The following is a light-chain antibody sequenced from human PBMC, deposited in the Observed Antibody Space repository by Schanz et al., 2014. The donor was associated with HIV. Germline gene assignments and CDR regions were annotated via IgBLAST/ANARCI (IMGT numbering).Light chain of an antibody. V-gene: IGKV1-17*01. CDR2: GAS. Sequence: DIQMTQSPSSLSASVGDRVTITCRASQGIGNDLGWYQQKPGRAPKRLIYGASSLQSGVPSRFSGSGSGTEFTLTINSLQPDDFASYYCQQYTSYPYTFGQGTKLEIK. CDR3: QQYTSYPYT. CDR1: QGIGND. J-gene: IGKJ2*01.